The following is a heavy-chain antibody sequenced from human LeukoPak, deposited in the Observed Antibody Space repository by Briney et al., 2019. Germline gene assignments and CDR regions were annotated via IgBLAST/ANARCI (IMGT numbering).Heavy chain of an antibody. V-gene: IGHV4-34*01. CDR3: ARGRGAAAGPRYMDV. CDR1: GGSFSGYY. J-gene: IGHJ6*03. CDR2: INHSGST. Sequence: SETLSLTCAVYGGSFSGYYWSWFRRPPGKGLEWIGEINHSGSTNYNPSLKSRVTISADTSKNQFSLKLGSVTAADTAVYYCARGRGAAAGPRYMDVWGKGTTVTVSS. D-gene: IGHD6-13*01.